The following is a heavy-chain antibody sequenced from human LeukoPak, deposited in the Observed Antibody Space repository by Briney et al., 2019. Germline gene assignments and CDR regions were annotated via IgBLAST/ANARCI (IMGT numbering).Heavy chain of an antibody. J-gene: IGHJ4*02. Sequence: GGSLRLSCAASGLSFSDYGMHWVRQAPGKGLEWLAVIWSDGSNKYYADSVKGRFTISRDNSKNTLYLQMNTLRADDTAVYFCASAAGPFDHWGQGTLVTVSS. D-gene: IGHD6-13*01. CDR2: IWSDGSNK. CDR1: GLSFSDYG. V-gene: IGHV3-33*01. CDR3: ASAAGPFDH.